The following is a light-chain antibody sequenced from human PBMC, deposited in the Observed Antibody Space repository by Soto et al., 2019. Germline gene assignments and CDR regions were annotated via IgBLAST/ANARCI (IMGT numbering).Light chain of an antibody. Sequence: IVLTQSPGTLSLSPGERATLSCRASQSVSRSYLAWYQQKPGQAPRLFIDGASTRATGIPARFSGSGSGTDFTLTISSLEPEDFAVYYCQHRYNWLIAFGQGTRLEIK. CDR1: QSVSRSY. V-gene: IGKV3-11*01. J-gene: IGKJ5*01. CDR3: QHRYNWLIA. CDR2: GAS.